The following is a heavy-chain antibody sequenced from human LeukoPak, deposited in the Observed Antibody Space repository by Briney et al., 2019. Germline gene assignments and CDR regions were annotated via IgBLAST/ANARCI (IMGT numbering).Heavy chain of an antibody. Sequence: SETLSLTCTVSGASISSGSYYWSWIRQPAGKGLEWIGRVYTSGSTNYNPSLKSRVNISLDTPKNQFSLKLISVTAADTAVYFCARLQWLSTPFFDYWGQGTLVTVSS. CDR3: ARLQWLSTPFFDY. V-gene: IGHV4-61*02. CDR2: VYTSGST. CDR1: GASISSGSYY. J-gene: IGHJ4*02. D-gene: IGHD6-19*01.